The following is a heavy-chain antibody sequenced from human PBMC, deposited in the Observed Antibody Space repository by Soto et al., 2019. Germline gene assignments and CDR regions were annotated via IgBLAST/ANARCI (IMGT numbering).Heavy chain of an antibody. CDR1: GFTFTSHN. CDR3: ARELSTIIRAYN. J-gene: IGHJ4*02. CDR2: ISPYDHSF. D-gene: IGHD3-10*01. Sequence: GGSLRLSCAASGFTFTSHNIYWFRQAPGKGLEWVSSISPYDHSFYYADSVKGRFTVSKDNAKSSVLLQMDSLRAEDTAIYYCARELSTIIRAYNWGQGTLVTVSS. V-gene: IGHV3-21*01.